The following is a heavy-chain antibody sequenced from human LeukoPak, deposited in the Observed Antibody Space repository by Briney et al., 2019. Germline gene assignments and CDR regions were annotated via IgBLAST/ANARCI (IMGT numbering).Heavy chain of an antibody. CDR2: IYYSGST. CDR3: ARVGYSSSWYQTNWFDP. Sequence: SETLSLTCTVSGGSISSSSYYWGWIRQPPGKGLEWIGSIYYSGSTYYNPSLKSRVTISVETSKNQFSLKLSSVTAADTAVYYCARVGYSSSWYQTNWFDPWGQGTLVTVSS. D-gene: IGHD6-13*01. V-gene: IGHV4-39*07. CDR1: GGSISSSSYY. J-gene: IGHJ5*02.